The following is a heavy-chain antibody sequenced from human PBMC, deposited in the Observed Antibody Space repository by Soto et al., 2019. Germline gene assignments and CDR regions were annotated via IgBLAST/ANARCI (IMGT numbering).Heavy chain of an antibody. D-gene: IGHD6-19*01. V-gene: IGHV3-23*01. CDR2: LSGSGTST. J-gene: IGHJ4*02. CDR3: AKATTNGGWFNPFDS. Sequence: EVQLLESGGGLVQPGGSLRLSCAASGFTFINYAMNWVRQAPGKGLEWVSGLSGSGTSTYYADSVKGRFTISRDNSRDTLFLQMNSLTAGDTAVYYCAKATTNGGWFNPFDSWRQGALVTVSS. CDR1: GFTFINYA.